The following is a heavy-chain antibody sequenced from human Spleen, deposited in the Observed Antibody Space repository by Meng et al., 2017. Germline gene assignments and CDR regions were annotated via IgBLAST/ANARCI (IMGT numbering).Heavy chain of an antibody. CDR3: AKDSSGWYLDY. V-gene: IGHV3-73*01. Sequence: GESLKTSCAVSGVSYSGSDIHWVRQASGKGLEWVGRIETKPNNYATSYAASVRGRLTISRDNSKNTLYLQMNSLRAEDTAVYYCAKDSSGWYLDYWGQGTLVTVSS. CDR2: IETKPNNYAT. J-gene: IGHJ4*02. CDR1: GVSYSGSD. D-gene: IGHD6-19*01.